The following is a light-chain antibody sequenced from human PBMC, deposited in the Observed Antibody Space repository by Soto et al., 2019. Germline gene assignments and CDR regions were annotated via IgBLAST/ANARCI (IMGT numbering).Light chain of an antibody. V-gene: IGLV2-8*01. CDR3: YSYAGSNNWL. CDR1: SSDVGGYNF. CDR2: EVT. J-gene: IGLJ1*01. Sequence: QSALTQPPSASGSRGQSVTISCTGTSSDVGGYNFVSWYQQHPGKAPKLMIYEVTKRPSGVPDRFSGSKSGNTASLTVSGLQAEDEADYYCYSYAGSNNWLFGTGTQLTVL.